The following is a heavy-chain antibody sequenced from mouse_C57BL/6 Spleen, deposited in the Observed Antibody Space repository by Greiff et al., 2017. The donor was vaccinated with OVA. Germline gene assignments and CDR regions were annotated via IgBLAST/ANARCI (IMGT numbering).Heavy chain of an antibody. CDR3: ALTHDGYYAWFAY. CDR2: ISDGGSYT. V-gene: IGHV5-4*03. CDR1: GFTFSSYA. Sequence: EVKLMESGGGLVKPGGSLKLSCAASGFTFSSYAMSWVRQTPEKRLEWVATISDGGSYTYYPDNVKGRFTISRDNAKNNLYLQMSHLKSEDTAMYYCALTHDGYYAWFAYWGQGTLVTVSA. J-gene: IGHJ3*01. D-gene: IGHD2-3*01.